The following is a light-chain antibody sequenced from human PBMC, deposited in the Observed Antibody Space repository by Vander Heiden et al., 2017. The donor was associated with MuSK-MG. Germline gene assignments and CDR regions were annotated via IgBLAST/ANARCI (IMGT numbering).Light chain of an antibody. CDR3: QQSIKTPWT. V-gene: IGKV1-39*01. CDR2: TAS. Sequence: IQMTQSPSSLAASLGDRVTITCRASQNINNYVNWQQQKTGEATKVLIKTASKLHSGVPSRFSGRGSGTDFTLTISSLQSEDTATYFCQQSIKTPWTFGQGTKVEIK. J-gene: IGKJ1*01. CDR1: QNINNY.